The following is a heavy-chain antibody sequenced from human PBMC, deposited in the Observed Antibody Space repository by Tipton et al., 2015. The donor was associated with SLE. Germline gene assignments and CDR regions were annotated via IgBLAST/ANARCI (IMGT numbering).Heavy chain of an antibody. D-gene: IGHD2-15*01. Sequence: TLSLTCAVSGYSISSVYYWGWIRQPPGKGLEWIGSIYNSGSTYYNPSLKSRVTISVDTSKNQFSLKLSSVTAADTAVYYCARDLGWDAFDIWGQGTMVTVSS. J-gene: IGHJ3*02. V-gene: IGHV4-38-2*02. CDR2: IYNSGST. CDR1: GYSISSVYY. CDR3: ARDLGWDAFDI.